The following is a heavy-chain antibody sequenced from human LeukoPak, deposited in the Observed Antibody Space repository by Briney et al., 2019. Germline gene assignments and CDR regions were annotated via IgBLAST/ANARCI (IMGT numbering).Heavy chain of an antibody. CDR1: GFTVSSNY. CDR2: ISYSVGST. Sequence: PGGSLRLSCAASGFTVSSNYISCVRQAPGKGLEWVSAISYSVGSTYYADSVKGRFTISRDNSKNTQYLQMNSLRAEDTAAYYWEEDADGYWVEPWGQGTLVTVSS. CDR3: EEDADGYWVEP. J-gene: IGHJ5*02. D-gene: IGHD3-10*01. V-gene: IGHV3-23*01.